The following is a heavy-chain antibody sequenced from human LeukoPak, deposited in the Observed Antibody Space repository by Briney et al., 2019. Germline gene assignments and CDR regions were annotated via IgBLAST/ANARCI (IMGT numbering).Heavy chain of an antibody. V-gene: IGHV3-30*04. CDR2: ISYDGSNK. Sequence: GRSLRLSCAVSGFTFSSYAMHWVRQAPGKGLEWVAVISYDGSNKYYADSVKGRFTISRDNSKNTLYLQMNSLRAEDTAVYYCARVPKRIQLWLGNWFDPWGQGTLVTVSS. CDR3: ARVPKRIQLWLGNWFDP. J-gene: IGHJ5*02. D-gene: IGHD5-18*01. CDR1: GFTFSSYA.